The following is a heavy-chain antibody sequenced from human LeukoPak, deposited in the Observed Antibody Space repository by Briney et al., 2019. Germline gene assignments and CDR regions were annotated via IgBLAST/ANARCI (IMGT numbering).Heavy chain of an antibody. CDR3: ATRSSSGYYFGYSS. J-gene: IGHJ4*02. CDR1: GGSISSGGYY. D-gene: IGHD3-22*01. Sequence: ETLSLTCTVSGGSISSGGYYWSWIRQHPGKGLEWVSAISGSGGSTYYADSVKGRFTISRDNSKNTLYLQMNSLRAEDTAVYYCATRSSSGYYFGYSSWGQGTLVTVSS. CDR2: ISGSGGST. V-gene: IGHV3-23*01.